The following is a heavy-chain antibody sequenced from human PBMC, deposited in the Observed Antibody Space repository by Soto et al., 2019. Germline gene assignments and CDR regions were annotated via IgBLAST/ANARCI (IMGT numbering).Heavy chain of an antibody. D-gene: IGHD1-1*01. CDR1: DVSISSGGYY. CDR3: ARGSQLERDAFDI. V-gene: IGHV4-31*03. CDR2: IYYTGST. J-gene: IGHJ3*02. Sequence: QVQLQESGPGLVKPSQTLSLTCTVSDVSISSGGYYWSWIRQHPGKGLEWIGYIYYTGSTYYNPSLKSRVTMSLDTSKNQFSLKLSSVTVADTAVYYCARGSQLERDAFDIWGQGTMVTVSS.